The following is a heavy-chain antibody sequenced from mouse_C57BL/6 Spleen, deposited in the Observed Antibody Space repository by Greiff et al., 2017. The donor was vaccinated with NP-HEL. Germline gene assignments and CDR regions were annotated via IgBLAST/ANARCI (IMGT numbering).Heavy chain of an antibody. CDR1: GYTFTDYY. CDR2: INPNNGGT. J-gene: IGHJ3*01. Sequence: VQLQQSGPELVKPGASVKISCKASGYTFTDYYMNWVKQSHGKSLEWIGDINPNNGGTSYNQKFKGKATLTVDKSSSTAYMELRSLTSEDSAVYYCAGDGNPFAYWGQGTLVTVSA. CDR3: AGDGNPFAY. D-gene: IGHD2-1*01. V-gene: IGHV1-26*01.